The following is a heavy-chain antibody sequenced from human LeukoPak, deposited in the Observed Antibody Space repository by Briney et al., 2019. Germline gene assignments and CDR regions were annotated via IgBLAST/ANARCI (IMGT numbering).Heavy chain of an antibody. CDR3: ASSTYNYDYAPDV. V-gene: IGHV3-23*01. Sequence: GGSLRLSCAASGFIFSTYRMSWVRQAPGKGLEWVSLINDSGRRTYYADSVKGRFTVSRDNSKYTLYLQMNSLRVEDTAVYYCASSTYNYDYAPDVWGQGTTVTVSS. CDR2: INDSGRRT. D-gene: IGHD5-24*01. J-gene: IGHJ6*02. CDR1: GFIFSTYR.